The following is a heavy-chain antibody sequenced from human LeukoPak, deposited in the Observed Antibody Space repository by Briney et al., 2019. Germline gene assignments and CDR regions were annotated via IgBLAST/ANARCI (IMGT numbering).Heavy chain of an antibody. D-gene: IGHD2-15*01. CDR2: IYPGDSDT. CDR3: ARARYCSGGSCYAEY. V-gene: IGHV5-51*01. CDR1: GYSFTTYW. J-gene: IGHJ4*02. Sequence: GESLKIPCKGSGYSFTTYWIGWVRQMPGKGLEWMGIIYPGDSDTRYSPSFQGQVTISADKSTSTAYLQWSSLKASDTAMYYCARARYCSGGSCYAEYWGQGALATVSS.